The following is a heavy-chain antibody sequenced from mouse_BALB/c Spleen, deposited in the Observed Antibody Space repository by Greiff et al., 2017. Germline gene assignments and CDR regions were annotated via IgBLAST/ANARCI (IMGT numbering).Heavy chain of an antibody. Sequence: VQLQQSGAELVRPGSSVKISCKASGYAFSSYLMNWVKQRPGQGLEWIGQIYPGDGDTNYNGKFKGKATLTADKSSSTAYMQLSSLTSEDSAVFFCARSVYYDYAMDYWGQGTSVTVSS. CDR1: GYAFSSYL. D-gene: IGHD2-1*01. J-gene: IGHJ4*01. CDR3: ARSVYYDYAMDY. CDR2: IYPGDGDT. V-gene: IGHV1-80*01.